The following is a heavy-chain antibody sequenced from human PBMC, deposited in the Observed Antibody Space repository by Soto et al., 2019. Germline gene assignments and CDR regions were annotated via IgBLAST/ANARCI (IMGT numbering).Heavy chain of an antibody. CDR1: GFSASSNY. V-gene: IGHV3-53*01. Sequence: GGSLRLSCAASGFSASSNYMSWVRQAPGKGLEWVSVIYSGGSTHYADSVEGRFTISRDISKNTLYLQMNSLRAEDTAVYYCARDPGSIAVAGTIWGQGTLVTVSS. J-gene: IGHJ4*02. CDR3: ARDPGSIAVAGTI. D-gene: IGHD6-19*01. CDR2: IYSGGST.